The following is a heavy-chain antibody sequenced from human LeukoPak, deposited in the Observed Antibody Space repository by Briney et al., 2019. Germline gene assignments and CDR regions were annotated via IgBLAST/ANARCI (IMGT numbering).Heavy chain of an antibody. Sequence: GGSLRLSCVVSGLSFSSYSMTWVRQAPGKGLVWVSRINSDGRNTNYADSVKGRFTISRDNAKNTLFLQMNSLRAEDTAIYYCAKARDSDWYFFDYWGQGTLVTVSS. CDR3: AKARDSDWYFFDY. J-gene: IGHJ4*02. D-gene: IGHD6-19*01. CDR2: INSDGRNT. V-gene: IGHV3-74*01. CDR1: GLSFSSYS.